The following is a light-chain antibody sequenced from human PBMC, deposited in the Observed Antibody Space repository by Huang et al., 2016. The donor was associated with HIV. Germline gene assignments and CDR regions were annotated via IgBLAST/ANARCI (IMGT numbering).Light chain of an antibody. CDR3: MQGSHWPPT. J-gene: IGKJ3*01. Sequence: DVVMTQSPFSLPVTLWQPASISCRSDQSLVYTDGNTYLNWFPQRPGQSPRRLIYKVSNRDSGVPDRFSGSGSATNFTLKISRVEAEDVGIYYCMQGSHWPPTFGPGTKVDIK. CDR2: KVS. V-gene: IGKV2-30*01. CDR1: QSLVYTDGNTY.